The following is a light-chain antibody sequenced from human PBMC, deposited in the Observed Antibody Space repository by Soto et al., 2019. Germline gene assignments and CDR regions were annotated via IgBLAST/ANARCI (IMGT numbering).Light chain of an antibody. CDR1: QSVTSSY. CDR2: GAS. V-gene: IGKV3-20*01. CDR3: HQYGSSPLT. J-gene: IGKJ3*01. Sequence: EIVLTQSPGTLSLSPGERVTLSCRASQSVTSSYLAWYQQKPGQAPRLLMYGASSRATGIPDRFSGSGSGTDFTLTIDRLEPEDFAMYYCHQYGSSPLTFGPGTKLDI.